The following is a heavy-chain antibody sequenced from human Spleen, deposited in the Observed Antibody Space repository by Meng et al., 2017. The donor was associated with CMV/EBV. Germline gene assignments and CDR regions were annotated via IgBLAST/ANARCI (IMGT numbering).Heavy chain of an antibody. J-gene: IGHJ5*02. V-gene: IGHV1-2*02. D-gene: IGHD2-2*01. CDR3: ARGDRDIVVVPAATGYNWFDP. CDR2: INPNSGGT. CDR1: YY. Sequence: YYRHWGRQAPGQGLGWMGWINPNSGGTNCARKFQGRVTMTRDTSINTAYMELSRLRSDDTAVYYCARGDRDIVVVPAATGYNWFDPWGQGTLVTVSS.